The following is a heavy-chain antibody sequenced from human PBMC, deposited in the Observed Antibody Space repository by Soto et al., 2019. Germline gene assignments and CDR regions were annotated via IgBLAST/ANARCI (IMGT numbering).Heavy chain of an antibody. Sequence: PGGSLRLSCAASGFTFSGSDIHWVRQASGKGLEWVGRIKSKTNNYATAYAASVKGRFTVSRDDSENTGYLQMSSLQTEDTAMYYCVCSDDCGGYPWFDPWGQGTLVTVS. CDR1: GFTFSGSD. CDR3: VCSDDCGGYPWFDP. D-gene: IGHD2-21*01. CDR2: IKSKTNNYAT. J-gene: IGHJ5*02. V-gene: IGHV3-73*01.